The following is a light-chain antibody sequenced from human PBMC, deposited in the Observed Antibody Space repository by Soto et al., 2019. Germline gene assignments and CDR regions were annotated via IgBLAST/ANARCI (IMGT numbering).Light chain of an antibody. V-gene: IGKV1-17*01. CDR3: KQYNSYSPIT. CDR1: QDIRNT. Sequence: IQMTQSPCSLSASVGDRVAISCRASQDIRNTLAWYQQKPGEAPKLLIFAASNLQSGVPSRFSGSGSGTEFTLTISSLQPDDFATYYCKQYNSYSPITFGQGTRLENK. CDR2: AAS. J-gene: IGKJ5*01.